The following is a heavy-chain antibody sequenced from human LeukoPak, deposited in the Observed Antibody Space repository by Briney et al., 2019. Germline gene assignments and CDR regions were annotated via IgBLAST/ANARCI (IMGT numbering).Heavy chain of an antibody. Sequence: SETLSLTCAVSGGSISSSSYYWGWIRQPPGKGLEWIGYIYYSGSTNYNPSLKSRVTISVDTSKNQFSLKLSSVTAADTAVYYCARGNYGDYTWGQGTLVTVSS. CDR1: GGSISSSSYY. D-gene: IGHD4-17*01. CDR3: ARGNYGDYT. V-gene: IGHV4-61*05. CDR2: IYYSGST. J-gene: IGHJ5*02.